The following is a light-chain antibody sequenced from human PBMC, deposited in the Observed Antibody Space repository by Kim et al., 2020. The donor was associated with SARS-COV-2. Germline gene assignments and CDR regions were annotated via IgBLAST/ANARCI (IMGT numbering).Light chain of an antibody. CDR2: QDT. CDR1: KLGDKY. J-gene: IGLJ2*01. V-gene: IGLV3-1*01. CDR3: QAWDSSTGG. Sequence: SYELTQPPSVSVSPGQTASITCSGDKLGDKYACWYQQKAGQSPVLVIYQDTKRPSGIPERFSGSNSGNTATLTISGTQAMDEADYYCQAWDSSTGGLGGGTKLTVL.